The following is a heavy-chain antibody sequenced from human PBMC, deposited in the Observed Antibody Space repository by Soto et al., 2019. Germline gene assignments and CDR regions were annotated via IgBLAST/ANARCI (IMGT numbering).Heavy chain of an antibody. D-gene: IGHD2-2*01. CDR2: INHSGST. CDR1: GGSFSGYY. J-gene: IGHJ6*03. CDR3: AGCARYQLLNYYYYMDV. Sequence: SLTCAVYGGSFSGYYWSWIRQPPGKGLEWIGEINHSGSTNYNPSLKSRVTISVDTSKNQFSLKLSSVTAADTAVYYCAGCARYQLLNYYYYMDVWGKGTTVTVS. V-gene: IGHV4-34*01.